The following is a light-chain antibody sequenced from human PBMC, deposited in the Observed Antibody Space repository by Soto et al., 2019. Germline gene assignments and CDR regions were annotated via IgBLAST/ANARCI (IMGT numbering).Light chain of an antibody. V-gene: IGKV1-5*01. CDR1: QTISSW. CDR3: QQYYSYPQIT. J-gene: IGKJ5*01. Sequence: DIPITPSPSPLSGSVRGRVTIPCRASQTISSWLAWYQQKPGKAPKLLIYAASTLQSGVPSRFSGSGSGTDFTLTISCLQSEDFATYYCQQYYSYPQITFGQGTRLEIK. CDR2: AAS.